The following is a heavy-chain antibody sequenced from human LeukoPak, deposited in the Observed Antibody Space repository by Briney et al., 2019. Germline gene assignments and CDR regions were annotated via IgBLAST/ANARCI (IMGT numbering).Heavy chain of an antibody. D-gene: IGHD1-26*01. Sequence: GGSLRLSCLTSGFTLSTNAMSWVRQAPGKGLEWVSGISGSGASTYYADSVKGRFTISRDDSRNTLYLQMNSLRGDDTAVYYCAKDVGKWESLHFFDYWGQGTLVTVSS. CDR2: ISGSGAST. J-gene: IGHJ4*02. CDR1: GFTLSTNA. CDR3: AKDVGKWESLHFFDY. V-gene: IGHV3-23*01.